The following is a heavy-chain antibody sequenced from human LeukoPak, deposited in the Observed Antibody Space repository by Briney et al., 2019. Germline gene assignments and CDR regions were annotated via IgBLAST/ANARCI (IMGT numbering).Heavy chain of an antibody. Sequence: GGSLRLSCAASGFTFSSYGMSWVRQAPGKGLEWVSAISGSGGSTYYADSVKGRFTISRDNAKNSLYLQMNSLRAEDTAVYYCARDRLVVADIFDYWGQGTLVTVSS. J-gene: IGHJ4*02. D-gene: IGHD2-15*01. CDR3: ARDRLVVADIFDY. CDR2: ISGSGGST. V-gene: IGHV3-23*01. CDR1: GFTFSSYG.